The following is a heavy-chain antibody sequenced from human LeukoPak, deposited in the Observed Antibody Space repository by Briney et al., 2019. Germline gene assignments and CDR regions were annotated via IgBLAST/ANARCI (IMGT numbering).Heavy chain of an antibody. V-gene: IGHV1-8*01. Sequence: ASVKVSCKASGYTFTSYDINWVRQATGQGLEWMGWMNPNSGNTGYAQKFQGRVTMTRNTSISTAYMELSSLRSEDTAVYCCAFSYCSGGSCPSGFDYWGQGTLVTVSS. CDR3: AFSYCSGGSCPSGFDY. D-gene: IGHD2-15*01. J-gene: IGHJ4*02. CDR2: MNPNSGNT. CDR1: GYTFTSYD.